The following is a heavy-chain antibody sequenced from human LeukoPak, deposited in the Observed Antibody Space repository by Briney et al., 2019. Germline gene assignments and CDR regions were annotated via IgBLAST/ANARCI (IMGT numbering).Heavy chain of an antibody. CDR3: ASSAQLGPSNWFDP. Sequence: SETLSLTCTVSGGSIRRNFWSWIRRPLGKGLEWIGYLFYSGTYNYNPSLKSRVTIAIDTSRNQFSLRLSSVTAADTAVYYCASSAQLGPSNWFDPWGQGTLVTVSS. CDR1: GGSIRRNF. J-gene: IGHJ5*02. D-gene: IGHD6-13*01. V-gene: IGHV4-59*08. CDR2: LFYSGTY.